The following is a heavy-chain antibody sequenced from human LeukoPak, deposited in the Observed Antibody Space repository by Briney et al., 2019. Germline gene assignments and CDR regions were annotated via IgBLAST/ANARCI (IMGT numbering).Heavy chain of an antibody. CDR2: ISSGAATI. Sequence: SGGSLRLSCAASGFTFSSYEMNWVRQAPGKGLEWDSSISSGAATIYYADSVKGRFTISRDNAKNSLFLQMNSLRAEDTAVYYCARVGVLSSSWLLYWGQGTLVTVSS. CDR3: ARVGVLSSSWLLY. V-gene: IGHV3-48*03. CDR1: GFTFSSYE. D-gene: IGHD6-13*01. J-gene: IGHJ4*02.